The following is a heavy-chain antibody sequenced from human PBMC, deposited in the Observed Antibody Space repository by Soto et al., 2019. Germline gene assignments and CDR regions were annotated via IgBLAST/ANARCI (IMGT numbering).Heavy chain of an antibody. D-gene: IGHD1-26*01. CDR3: AKDNGWELRQDQVY. J-gene: IGHJ1*01. CDR1: GVTFSSYA. Sequence: EVQLLESGGGLVQPGGSLRLSCAASGVTFSSYAMSWVRQAPGKGLEWVSAISGSGGSTYYADSVKGRFTISRDNSKNTLYLQMNSLRAEDTAVYYCAKDNGWELRQDQVYLGQVNLVTVSS. CDR2: ISGSGGST. V-gene: IGHV3-23*01.